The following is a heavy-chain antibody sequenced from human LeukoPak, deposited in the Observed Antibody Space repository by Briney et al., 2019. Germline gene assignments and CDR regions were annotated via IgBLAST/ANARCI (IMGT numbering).Heavy chain of an antibody. J-gene: IGHJ4*02. V-gene: IGHV4-34*01. Sequence: SETLSLTCAVYGGSFSGYYWSWIRQPPGKGLEWIGEINHSGSTNYNPSLTSRVTISVDSSKNQFSLKLSSVTAAATAVYYCARGVTMIDYWGQGTLVTVSS. D-gene: IGHD3-22*01. CDR3: ARGVTMIDY. CDR2: INHSGST. CDR1: GGSFSGYY.